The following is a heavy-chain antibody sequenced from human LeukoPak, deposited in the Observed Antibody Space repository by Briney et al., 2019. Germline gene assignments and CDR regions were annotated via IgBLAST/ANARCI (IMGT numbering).Heavy chain of an antibody. CDR2: IYSGGRT. J-gene: IGHJ4*02. V-gene: IGHV3-66*01. CDR3: ARVPFTASLGDYFDY. Sequence: GGSLRLSCAASGFTTSDNYITWVRQAPGKGLQWVSVIYSGGRTNYADSVKGRFSMSRDKSNGTVYLQLNSLRTEDTAVYFCARVPFTASLGDYFDYWGQGALVTVSP. D-gene: IGHD3-16*01. CDR1: GFTTSDNY.